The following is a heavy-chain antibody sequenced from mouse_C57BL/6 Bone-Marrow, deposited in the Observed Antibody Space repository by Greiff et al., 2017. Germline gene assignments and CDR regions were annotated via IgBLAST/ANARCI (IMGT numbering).Heavy chain of an antibody. CDR1: GFTFSSYG. J-gene: IGHJ4*01. D-gene: IGHD1-1*01. V-gene: IGHV5-6*01. CDR3: ARLGYSSGAMDY. Sequence: EVQGVESGGDLVKPGGSLKLSCAASGFTFSSYGMSWVRQTPDKRLEWVATISSGGSYTYYPASVKGRFTISSANAKHTLYLQLSSLEYEDAAVYYYARLGYSSGAMDYWGQGTSVTVSS. CDR2: ISSGGSYT.